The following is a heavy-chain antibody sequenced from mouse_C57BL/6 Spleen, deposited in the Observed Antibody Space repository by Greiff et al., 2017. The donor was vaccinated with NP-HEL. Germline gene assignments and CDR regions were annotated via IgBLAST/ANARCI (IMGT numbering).Heavy chain of an antibody. CDR2: IYPRSGNT. CDR3: ARRYYDYDREFAY. J-gene: IGHJ3*01. D-gene: IGHD2-4*01. Sequence: QVQLQQSGAELARPGASVKLSCKASGYTFTSYGISWVKQRTGQGLEWIGEIYPRSGNTYYNEKFKGKATLTADKSSSTAYMELRSLTSEDSAVYFCARRYYDYDREFAYWGQGTLVTVSA. CDR1: GYTFTSYG. V-gene: IGHV1-81*01.